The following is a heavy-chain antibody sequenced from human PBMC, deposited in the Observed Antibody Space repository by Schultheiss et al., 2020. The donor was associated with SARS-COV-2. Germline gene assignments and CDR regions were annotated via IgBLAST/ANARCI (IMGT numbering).Heavy chain of an antibody. Sequence: SETLSLTCTVSGGSISSYYWSWIRQPPGKGLEWIGYIYYSGSTNYNPSLKSRVTMSVDTSKNQFSLKLSSVTAADTAVYYCAREIMAPRGLQYGMDVWGQGTTVTVSS. V-gene: IGHV4-59*01. CDR3: AREIMAPRGLQYGMDV. D-gene: IGHD4-11*01. CDR2: IYYSGST. CDR1: GGSISSYY. J-gene: IGHJ6*02.